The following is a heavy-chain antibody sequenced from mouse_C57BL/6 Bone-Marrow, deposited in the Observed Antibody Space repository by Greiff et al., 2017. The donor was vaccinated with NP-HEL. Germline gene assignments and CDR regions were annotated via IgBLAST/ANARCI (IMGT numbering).Heavy chain of an antibody. J-gene: IGHJ2*01. CDR1: GYTFTSYW. Sequence: QVQLQQPGAELVKPGASVKLSCKASGYTFTSYWMHWVKQRPGQGLEWIGMIHPNSGSTNYNEKFKSKATLTVDKSSSTAYMQLSSLTSEDSSVCYCARVGGFQYYFDDWGQGTTLTVSS. CDR3: ARVGGFQYYFDD. V-gene: IGHV1-64*01. CDR2: IHPNSGST.